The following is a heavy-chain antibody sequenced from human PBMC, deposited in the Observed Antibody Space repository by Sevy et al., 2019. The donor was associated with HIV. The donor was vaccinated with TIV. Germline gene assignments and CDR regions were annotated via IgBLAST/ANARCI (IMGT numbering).Heavy chain of an antibody. CDR2: ISAYNGNT. J-gene: IGHJ6*02. V-gene: IGHV1-18*01. Sequence: ASVKVSCKASGYTFTSYGISWVRQDPGQGLEWMGWISAYNGNTNYAQKLQGRVTMTTDTSTSTAYMELRSLRSDDTAVYYCARDRGITMVRGVSYYYGMDVWGQGTTVTVSS. D-gene: IGHD3-10*01. CDR3: ARDRGITMVRGVSYYYGMDV. CDR1: GYTFTSYG.